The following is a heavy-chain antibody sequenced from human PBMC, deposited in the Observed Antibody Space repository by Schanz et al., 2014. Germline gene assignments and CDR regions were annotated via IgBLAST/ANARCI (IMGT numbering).Heavy chain of an antibody. CDR2: FDAHDGRA. CDR3: AKTLFPGGTQTFGN. CDR1: GFTFSSYS. J-gene: IGHJ4*02. D-gene: IGHD2-8*02. Sequence: PGGSLRLSCAASGFTFSSYSMNWVRQAPGKGLEWVSGFDAHDGRAYYADSAKGRFTISRDNSKSTLYVEMNSLRVEDTAVYYCAKTLFPGGTQTFGNWGRGTLVTVSS. V-gene: IGHV3-23*01.